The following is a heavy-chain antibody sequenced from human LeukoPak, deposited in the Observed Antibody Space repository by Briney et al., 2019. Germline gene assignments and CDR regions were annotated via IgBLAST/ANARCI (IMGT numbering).Heavy chain of an antibody. CDR2: AGWAGGTT. D-gene: IGHD3-10*02. CDR3: GKELDTMFFDY. Sequence: PGGSLRLSCATSGFNFDRYTIHWVRQAPGKGLEWVSLAGWAGGTTFYSDSVRGRFTISRDSGRKSVYLQMNSLTTDDTAFYFCGKELDTMFFDYWGQGALVTVSS. V-gene: IGHV3-43*01. CDR1: GFNFDRYT. J-gene: IGHJ4*02.